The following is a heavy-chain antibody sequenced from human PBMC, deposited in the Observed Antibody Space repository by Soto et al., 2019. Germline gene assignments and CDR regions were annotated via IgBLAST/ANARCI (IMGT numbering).Heavy chain of an antibody. Sequence: PGGSQRLSCAGSGFTLSGYAREWVRQAPGKGLEYVSGISSNGVGTYYANSVQGRFTISRDNSKNTVYLQMGSLRPEDMAVYYCARRARPDFYYMDVWGKGTTVTVSS. V-gene: IGHV3-64*01. CDR1: GFTLSGYA. D-gene: IGHD6-6*01. CDR2: ISSNGVGT. J-gene: IGHJ6*03. CDR3: ARRARPDFYYMDV.